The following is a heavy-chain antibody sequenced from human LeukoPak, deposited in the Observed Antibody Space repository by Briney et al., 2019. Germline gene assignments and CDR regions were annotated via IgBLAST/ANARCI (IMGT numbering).Heavy chain of an antibody. CDR1: GESISGFY. V-gene: IGHV4-59*01. J-gene: IGHJ4*02. CDR3: ARAPRVAAAGTSVGQDY. Sequence: SETLSLTCTVSGESISGFYWTWIRQPPGKGLEWIGYIYYSGSTNYNPSLKSRVTISVDTSKNQFSLKLSSVTAADTAVYYCARAPRVAAAGTSVGQDYWGQGTLVTVSS. CDR2: IYYSGST. D-gene: IGHD6-13*01.